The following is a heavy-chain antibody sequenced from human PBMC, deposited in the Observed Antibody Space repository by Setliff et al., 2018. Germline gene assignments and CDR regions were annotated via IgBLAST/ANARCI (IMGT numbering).Heavy chain of an antibody. CDR3: ARGPRFDYESPTYRRRFDP. CDR2: INHIGST. V-gene: IGHV4-34*01. D-gene: IGHD3-22*01. Sequence: SETLSLTCAVYGGSFSGYYWSWIRQPPGKGLEWIGEINHIGSTNYNPSLKSRVTISVDTSKNQFSLKLISVTAADAAVYYCARGPRFDYESPTYRRRFDPWGQGTAVTVSS. CDR1: GGSFSGYY. J-gene: IGHJ5*02.